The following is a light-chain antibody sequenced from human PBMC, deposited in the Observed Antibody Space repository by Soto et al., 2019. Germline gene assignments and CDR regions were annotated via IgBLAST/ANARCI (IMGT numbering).Light chain of an antibody. CDR2: DAS. J-gene: IGKJ5*01. V-gene: IGKV1-13*02. CDR3: QQYHSSPIT. Sequence: AIQLTQSPSSLSASVGDRVTITCRASQGISSALAWHHQKPGKAPKVLIYDASKLKSGVPSRFSGSRSGTEFILTISNLQPEDFATYYCQQYHSSPITFGQGTRLENK. CDR1: QGISSA.